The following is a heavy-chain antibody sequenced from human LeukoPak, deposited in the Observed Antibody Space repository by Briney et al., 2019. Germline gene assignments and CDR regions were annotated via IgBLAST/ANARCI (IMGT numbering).Heavy chain of an antibody. D-gene: IGHD6-19*01. V-gene: IGHV4-34*01. CDR2: INHSGST. J-gene: IGHJ4*02. CDR1: GGSFSGYY. Sequence: SETLSLTCAVYGGSFSGYYWSWIRQPPGKGLEWIGEINHSGSTNYNPSLKSRVTISVDTSKNQFSLKLSSVTAADTAVYYCARNQKTIGYSSGWYYYWGQGTLVTVSS. CDR3: ARNQKTIGYSSGWYYY.